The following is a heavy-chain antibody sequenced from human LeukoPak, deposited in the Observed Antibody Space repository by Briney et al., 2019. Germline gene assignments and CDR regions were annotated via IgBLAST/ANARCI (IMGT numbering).Heavy chain of an antibody. CDR2: INPNSGGT. V-gene: IGHV1-2*02. CDR3: ARASPMVRGVIIKPSDY. J-gene: IGHJ4*02. Sequence: GASVKVSCKASGYTLTGYYMHWVRQAPGQGLEWMGWINPNSGGTNYAQKFQGRVTMTRDTSISTAYMELSRLRSDDTAVYYCARASPMVRGVIIKPSDYWGQGTLVTVSS. D-gene: IGHD3-10*01. CDR1: GYTLTGYY.